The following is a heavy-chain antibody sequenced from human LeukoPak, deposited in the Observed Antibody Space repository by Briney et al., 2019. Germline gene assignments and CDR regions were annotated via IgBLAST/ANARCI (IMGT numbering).Heavy chain of an antibody. V-gene: IGHV3-23*01. Sequence: PGGSLRLSCAASGFTFSSYAMSWVRQAPGKGLEWVSAISGSGGSTYYADSVKGRITISRDNSKNTLYLQMHSLRAEDTAVYYCAKDRYIYNSGEFDYWGQGTLVTVSS. CDR2: ISGSGGST. J-gene: IGHJ4*02. CDR1: GFTFSSYA. CDR3: AKDRYIYNSGEFDY. D-gene: IGHD3-10*01.